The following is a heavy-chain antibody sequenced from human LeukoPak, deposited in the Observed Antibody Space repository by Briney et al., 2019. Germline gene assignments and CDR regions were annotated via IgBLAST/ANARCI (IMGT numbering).Heavy chain of an antibody. CDR2: INHSGST. J-gene: IGHJ6*02. D-gene: IGHD3-10*01. V-gene: IGHV4-34*01. CDR1: GGSFSGYY. Sequence: PSETLSLTCAVYGGSFSGYYWSWIRQPPGKGLEWIGEINHSGSTNYNPSLKSRATISVDTSKNQFSLKLSSVTAADTAVYYCARLMVRAHTSYYYYGMDVWGQGTTVTVSS. CDR3: ARLMVRAHTSYYYYGMDV.